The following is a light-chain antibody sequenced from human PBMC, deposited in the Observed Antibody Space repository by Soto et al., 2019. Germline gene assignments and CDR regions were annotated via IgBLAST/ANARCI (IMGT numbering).Light chain of an antibody. CDR3: QQRSSWPLLT. V-gene: IGKV3-11*01. Sequence: EIVLTQSPATLSLSPGERATLSCRASQSVSNYLTWFQPKHGQAPRLLLYDASNRATGIPARFSGSGSGTDFTLTISSLQPEDFAVYYCQQRSSWPLLTFGGGTKVEI. CDR2: DAS. CDR1: QSVSNY. J-gene: IGKJ4*01.